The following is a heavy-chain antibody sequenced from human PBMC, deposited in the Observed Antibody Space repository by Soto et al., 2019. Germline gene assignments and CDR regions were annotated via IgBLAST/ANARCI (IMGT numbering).Heavy chain of an antibody. CDR3: ARGLGGWLAPLDV. J-gene: IGHJ6*04. D-gene: IGHD3-22*01. V-gene: IGHV4-34*01. CDR2: INHSGST. CDR1: GGSFSGYY. Sequence: SETLSLTCAVYGGSFSGYYWSCIRQPPGKGLEWIGEINHSGSTNYNPSLKSRVTISVDTSKNQFSLKLSSVTAADTAVYYCARGLGGWLAPLDVWGKGTTVTVSS.